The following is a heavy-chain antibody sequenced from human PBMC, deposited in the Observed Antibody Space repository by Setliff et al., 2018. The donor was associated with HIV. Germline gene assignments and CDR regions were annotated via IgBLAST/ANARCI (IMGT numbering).Heavy chain of an antibody. V-gene: IGHV3-74*01. CDR1: GFTFSRDW. D-gene: IGHD3-22*01. CDR2: INSDGFKT. J-gene: IGHJ4*02. CDR3: AKDRTVVVITIFDY. Sequence: GGSLRLSCAAFGFTFSRDWMHWVRQGPGKGLVWVARINSDGFKTNHADSVKGRFTISRDNSKNTLYLQMNSLRAEDTAVYYCAKDRTVVVITIFDYWGQGTLVTVSS.